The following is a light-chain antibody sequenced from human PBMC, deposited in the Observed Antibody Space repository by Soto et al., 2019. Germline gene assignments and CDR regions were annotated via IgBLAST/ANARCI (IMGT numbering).Light chain of an antibody. CDR2: SAF. V-gene: IGKV1-39*01. J-gene: IGKJ5*01. CDR3: QQGSTTPIT. CDR1: QNIGSF. Sequence: IPITQSPATLAASILYRVTITCRASQNIGSFLNWYQQKPGEAPRLLVYSAFRIQSGVPSRFNASGSGTDFTLSISSLQPEDFSTYYCQQGSTTPITFGLGTRLEIK.